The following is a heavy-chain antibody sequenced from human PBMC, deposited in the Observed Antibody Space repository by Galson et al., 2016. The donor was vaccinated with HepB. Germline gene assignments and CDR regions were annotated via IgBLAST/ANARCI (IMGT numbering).Heavy chain of an antibody. CDR3: TRGYMHTGMNV. CDR1: GDSVTNDDTI. Sequence: AISGDSVTNDDTIWNWIRQSPSRGLEWLGRTYYRSQWFNEYAVSVKSRITINSDTSRNQFSPQLDSVTPDDTAAYFCTRGYMHTGMNVWGQGTTVTVSS. D-gene: IGHD5-18*01. CDR2: TYYRSQWFN. J-gene: IGHJ6*02. V-gene: IGHV6-1*01.